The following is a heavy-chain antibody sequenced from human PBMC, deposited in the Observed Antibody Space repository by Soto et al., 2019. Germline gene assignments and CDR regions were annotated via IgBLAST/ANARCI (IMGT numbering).Heavy chain of an antibody. CDR1: GGYFSGYY. CDR2: VNHSGST. D-gene: IGHD6-13*01. J-gene: IGHJ4*02. CDR3: ARGGRQRRAYRTSSSFEPGDVEPDFDY. Sequence: SETLSLTCAVYGGYFSGYYWSWIRQPPGKGLEWIGEVNHSGSTNYNPCLKSRVTRSVDTSKNQFSLKLSSLTAADTAVYYCARGGRQRRAYRTSSSFEPGDVEPDFDYWAQGTLVTVYS. V-gene: IGHV4-34*01.